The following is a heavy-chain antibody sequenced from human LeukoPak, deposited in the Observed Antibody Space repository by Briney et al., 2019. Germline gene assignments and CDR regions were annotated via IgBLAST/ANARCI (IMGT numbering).Heavy chain of an antibody. Sequence: PSETLSLTCTVSGGSISSYYWSWIRQPPGKGLEWIGYIYYSGSTNYNPSLKSRVTISVDTSKNQFSLKLSSVTAADTAVYYCARGIASNYYDSSGYYFDYWGQGTLVTVSS. J-gene: IGHJ4*02. CDR1: GGSISSYY. D-gene: IGHD3-22*01. CDR2: IYYSGST. V-gene: IGHV4-59*12. CDR3: ARGIASNYYDSSGYYFDY.